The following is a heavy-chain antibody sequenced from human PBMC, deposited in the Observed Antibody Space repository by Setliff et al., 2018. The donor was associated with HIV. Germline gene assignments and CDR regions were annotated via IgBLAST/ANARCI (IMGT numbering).Heavy chain of an antibody. J-gene: IGHJ3*02. V-gene: IGHV1-18*01. CDR3: ARDYIHVFDI. Sequence: ASVKVSCKASGYTFTTYGITWVRQAPGQGLEWMGWISTYNGNTNYAQKFQGRVTMTTVTSTSTAYMELRSLRSDDTAVYYCARDYIHVFDIWGQGTMVTVSS. CDR1: GYTFTTYG. CDR2: ISTYNGNT.